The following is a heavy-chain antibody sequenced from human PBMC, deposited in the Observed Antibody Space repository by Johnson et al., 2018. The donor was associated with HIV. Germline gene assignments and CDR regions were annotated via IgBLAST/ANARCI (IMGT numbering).Heavy chain of an antibody. D-gene: IGHD6-19*01. CDR2: ISWNSDNI. V-gene: IGHV3-9*01. CDR3: AKARVRYSSDVDALDI. Sequence: EVLLVESGGGVVQPGRSLRLSCAPSGFTFDDYAMHWVRQAPGKGLEWVSGISWNSDNIAYADSVRGRFTIARDNAKNSLHLQMNSLRAEDTAFYYCAKARVRYSSDVDALDIWGQGTMVTVSS. J-gene: IGHJ3*02. CDR1: GFTFDDYA.